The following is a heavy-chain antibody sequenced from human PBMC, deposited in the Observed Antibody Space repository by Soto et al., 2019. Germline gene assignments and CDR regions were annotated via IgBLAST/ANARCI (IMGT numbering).Heavy chain of an antibody. Sequence: RASVKVSCKASGFTFTSSAVQWVRQARGQRLEWIGWIVVGSGNTNYAQKFQERVTITRDMSTSTAYMELSSLRSEDTAVYYCATDKSSRGDDCSGGSCYSYYYYGMDVWGQGTTVTVSS. CDR3: ATDKSSRGDDCSGGSCYSYYYYGMDV. V-gene: IGHV1-58*01. CDR1: GFTFTSSA. J-gene: IGHJ6*02. D-gene: IGHD2-15*01. CDR2: IVVGSGNT.